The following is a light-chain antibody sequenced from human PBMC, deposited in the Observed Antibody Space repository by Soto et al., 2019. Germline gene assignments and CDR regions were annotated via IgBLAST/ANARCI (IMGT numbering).Light chain of an antibody. CDR1: NGAVTSGHY. CDR3: LLSYSGARPAV. J-gene: IGLJ7*01. Sequence: QAVVTQEPSLTVSPGGTVTLTCGSSNGAVTSGHYPYWFQQKPGQAPRTLIYDTSNKHSWTPARFSGSLLGGKAALSLSGAQPEEDAEYYYLLSYSGARPAVFGGGTQLTVL. CDR2: DTS. V-gene: IGLV7-46*01.